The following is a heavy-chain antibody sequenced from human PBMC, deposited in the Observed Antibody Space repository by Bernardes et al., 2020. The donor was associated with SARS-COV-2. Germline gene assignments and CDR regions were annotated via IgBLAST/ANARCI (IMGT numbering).Heavy chain of an antibody. J-gene: IGHJ6*02. CDR1: GGTFSSYA. CDR2: IIPIFGTA. Sequence: SVKVSCKASGGTFSSYAISWVRQAPGQGLEWMGGIIPIFGTANYAQKFQGRVTITADESTSTAYMELSSLRSEDTAVYYCARAHWRAARPYYYYYGMDVWGQGTTVTVSS. D-gene: IGHD6-6*01. V-gene: IGHV1-69*13. CDR3: ARAHWRAARPYYYYYGMDV.